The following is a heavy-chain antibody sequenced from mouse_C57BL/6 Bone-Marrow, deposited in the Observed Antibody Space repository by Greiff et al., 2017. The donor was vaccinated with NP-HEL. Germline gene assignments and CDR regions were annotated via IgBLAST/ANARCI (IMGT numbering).Heavy chain of an antibody. CDR3: ARGGSTWFAY. J-gene: IGHJ3*01. CDR1: GYTFTSHG. D-gene: IGHD1-1*01. Sequence: QVQPKQSGAELARPGASVKLFCKASGYTFTSHGISRVKQRTGQGLEWIGEIYPRSGNTYYNEKFKGKATLTADKSTSTAYMELRSLTSEGSAVYFCARGGSTWFAYWGQGTLVTVSA. V-gene: IGHV1-81*01. CDR2: IYPRSGNT.